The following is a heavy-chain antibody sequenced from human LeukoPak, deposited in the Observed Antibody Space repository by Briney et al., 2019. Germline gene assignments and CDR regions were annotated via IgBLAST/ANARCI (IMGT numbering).Heavy chain of an antibody. CDR2: LVYDERS. V-gene: IGHV3-33*01. D-gene: IGHD3-3*02. J-gene: IGHJ4*02. CDR1: GFPFRSYG. CDR3: ARDLSAAFDV. Sequence: GGSLRLSCAASGFPFRSYGMHWVRQAPGKGLEWVARLVYDERSDYANSVKGRFSISRDNSKNTLFLDMSDLRVEDTAVYYCARDLSAAFDVWGQGVLVTVSS.